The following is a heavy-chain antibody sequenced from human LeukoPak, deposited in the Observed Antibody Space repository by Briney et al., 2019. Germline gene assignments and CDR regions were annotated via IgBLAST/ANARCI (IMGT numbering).Heavy chain of an antibody. CDR2: IYYSGST. CDR3: ARGPPPNYYDSSLYFDY. V-gene: IGHV4-30-4*01. D-gene: IGHD3-22*01. CDR1: GGSISSGDYY. J-gene: IGHJ4*02. Sequence: SGTLSLTCAVSGGSISSGDYYWSWIRQPPGKGLEWIGYIYYSGSTYYNPSLKSRVTISVDTSKNQFSLKLSSVTAADTAVYYCARGPPPNYYDSSLYFDYWGQGTLVTVSS.